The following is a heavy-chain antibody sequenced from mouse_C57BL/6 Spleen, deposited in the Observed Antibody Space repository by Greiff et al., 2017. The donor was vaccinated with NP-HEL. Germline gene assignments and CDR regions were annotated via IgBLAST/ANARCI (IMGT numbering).Heavy chain of an antibody. Sequence: QVQLQQPGAELVKPGASVKMSCKASGYTFTSYWITWVKQRPGQGLEWIGDIYPGSGSTNYNEKFKSKSTLTVDTSSSTAYMQLSSLTSEDSAVYYCARLLWSWAYAMDYWGQGTSFTVAS. V-gene: IGHV1-55*01. CDR3: ARLLWSWAYAMDY. CDR2: IYPGSGST. J-gene: IGHJ4*01. CDR1: GYTFTSYW. D-gene: IGHD2-1*01.